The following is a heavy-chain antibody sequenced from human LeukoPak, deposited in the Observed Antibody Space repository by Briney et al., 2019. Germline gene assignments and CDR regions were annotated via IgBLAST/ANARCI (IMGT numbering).Heavy chain of an antibody. CDR3: ARARIGYCSSTSCYPPDY. D-gene: IGHD2-2*01. Sequence: GRSLRLSCAASGFTFSSYAMHWVRQAPGKGLEWVAVISYDGSNKYYADSVKGRFTISRDNSKNTLYLQMNSLRAEDTAVYYCARARIGYCSSTSCYPPDYWGQGTLVTVSS. CDR2: ISYDGSNK. J-gene: IGHJ4*02. V-gene: IGHV3-30-3*01. CDR1: GFTFSSYA.